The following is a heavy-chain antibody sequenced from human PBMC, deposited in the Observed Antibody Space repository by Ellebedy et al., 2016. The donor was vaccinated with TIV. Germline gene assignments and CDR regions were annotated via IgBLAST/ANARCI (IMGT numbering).Heavy chain of an antibody. CDR1: GDSVSSNSAA. V-gene: IGHV6-1*01. D-gene: IGHD3-10*01. J-gene: IGHJ5*02. CDR3: ARESLEVWFGESITGDNWFDP. Sequence: SQTLSLTCAISGDSVSSNSAAWNWIGQSPSRGLEWLGRTYYRSKWYTDYALSVKSRVTINPDTSKNQFSLKLSSVTAADTAVYYCARESLEVWFGESITGDNWFDPWGQGTLVTVSS. CDR2: TYYRSKWYT.